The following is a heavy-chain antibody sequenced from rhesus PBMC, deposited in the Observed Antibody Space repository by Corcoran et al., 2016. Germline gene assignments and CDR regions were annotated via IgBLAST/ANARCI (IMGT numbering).Heavy chain of an antibody. CDR1: GGSISSGSYY. CDR3: ARMGRYNRFDV. V-gene: IGHV4-122*02. CDR2: ITYSGST. D-gene: IGHD3-34*01. J-gene: IGHJ5-1*01. Sequence: QVQLQESGPGLVKPSETLSLTCAVSGGSISSGSYYWSCTRQPPGKGLEWIGYITYSGSTSYNPSLKSRVTISRDTSKNQFSLKLSSVTAADTAVYYCARMGRYNRFDVWGAGVLVTVSS.